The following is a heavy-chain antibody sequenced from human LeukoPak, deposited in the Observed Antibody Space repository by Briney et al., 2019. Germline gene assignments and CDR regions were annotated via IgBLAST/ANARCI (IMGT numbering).Heavy chain of an antibody. CDR1: GYTFTSYA. V-gene: IGHV7-4-1*02. Sequence: ASVKVSCKASGYTFTSYAMNWLRQAPGQGLEWMGWIHTSTGNPTYAQGFIGRFVFSLDTSVSTAYLQISSLKAEDSAVYYCARTRGSFPPGFDLWGQGTMVTVSS. CDR3: ARTRGSFPPGFDL. CDR2: IHTSTGNP. D-gene: IGHD1-26*01. J-gene: IGHJ3*01.